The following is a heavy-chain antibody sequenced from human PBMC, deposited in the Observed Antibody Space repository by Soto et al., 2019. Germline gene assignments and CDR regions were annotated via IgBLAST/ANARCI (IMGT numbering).Heavy chain of an antibody. CDR3: ASAASIAARRSLDY. Sequence: SVKVSCKASGGTFSSYAISWVRQAPGQGLEWMGGIIPIFGTANYAQKFQGRVTITADESTSTAYMELSSLRSEDTAVYYCASAASIAARRSLDYWGQGTLVTVSS. V-gene: IGHV1-69*13. J-gene: IGHJ4*02. CDR2: IIPIFGTA. D-gene: IGHD6-6*01. CDR1: GGTFSSYA.